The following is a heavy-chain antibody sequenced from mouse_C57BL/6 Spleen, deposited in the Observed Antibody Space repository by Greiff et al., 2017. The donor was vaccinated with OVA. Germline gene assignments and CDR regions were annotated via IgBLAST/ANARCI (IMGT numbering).Heavy chain of an antibody. CDR2: IHPNSGST. D-gene: IGHD2-4*01. J-gene: IGHJ4*01. CDR1: GYTFTSYW. V-gene: IGHV1-64*01. CDR3: ARRDYDHYYAMDY. Sequence: VQLQQSGAELVKPGASVKLSCKASGYTFTSYWMHWVKQRPGQGLEWIGMIHPNSGSTNYNEKFKSKATLTVDKSSSTAYMQLSSLTSEDSAVYYCARRDYDHYYAMDYWGQGTSVTVSS.